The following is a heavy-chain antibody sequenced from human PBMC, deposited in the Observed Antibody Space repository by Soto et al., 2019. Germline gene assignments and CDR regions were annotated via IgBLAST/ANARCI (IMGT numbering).Heavy chain of an antibody. CDR1: GGSISSGDYY. Sequence: SETLSLTCTVSGGSISSGDYYWSWIRQPPGKGLEWIGYIYYSGSTNYNPSLKSRVTISVDTSKNQFSLKLSSVTAADTAVYYCARGGAIYYDSSGYYGAFDIWGQGTMVTVSS. CDR3: ARGGAIYYDSSGYYGAFDI. J-gene: IGHJ3*02. V-gene: IGHV4-61*08. D-gene: IGHD3-22*01. CDR2: IYYSGST.